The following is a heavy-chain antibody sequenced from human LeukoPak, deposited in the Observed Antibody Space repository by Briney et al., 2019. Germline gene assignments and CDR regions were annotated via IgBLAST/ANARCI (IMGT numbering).Heavy chain of an antibody. CDR2: ISAYNGNT. CDR1: GYIFTNSG. J-gene: IGHJ4*02. V-gene: IGHV1-18*01. CDR3: ARGDPPNPTAIETSADY. D-gene: IGHD2-2*01. Sequence: ASAKVSCKASGYIFTNSGISWVRQAPGQGLEWLGWISAYNGNTNYAQKFQGRLTVTTDTSTTTAYMELRSLRSDDTAVYYCARGDPPNPTAIETSADYWGQGTLVTVSS.